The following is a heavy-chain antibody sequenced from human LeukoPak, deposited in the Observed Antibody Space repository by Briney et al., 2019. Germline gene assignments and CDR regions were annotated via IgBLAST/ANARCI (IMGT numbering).Heavy chain of an antibody. J-gene: IGHJ3*02. Sequence: GGSLRLSCAASGFALSSYGMHGVRQAPGQGLEWVAFIRFAGSNQYYADSVKGRFTISRDNSKNTLYLQMNSLRAEDTAVYYCAKDSRYYDFWSGYSFDAFDIWGQGTMVTVSS. D-gene: IGHD3-3*01. CDR3: AKDSRYYDFWSGYSFDAFDI. V-gene: IGHV3-30*02. CDR2: IRFAGSNQ. CDR1: GFALSSYG.